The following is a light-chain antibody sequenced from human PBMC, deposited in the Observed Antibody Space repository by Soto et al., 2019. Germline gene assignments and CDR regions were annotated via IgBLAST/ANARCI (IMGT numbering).Light chain of an antibody. V-gene: IGKV3-15*01. CDR2: GAS. Sequence: EIVMTQSPATLSVSPGERATLSCRASQSVSTNLVWYQQNPGQAPRLLIYGASTRATGVPGRFSGTGSGTEFTLTISSLQSEDSAVYYCQQYNHWWTFGQGTKV. CDR1: QSVSTN. J-gene: IGKJ1*01. CDR3: QQYNHWWT.